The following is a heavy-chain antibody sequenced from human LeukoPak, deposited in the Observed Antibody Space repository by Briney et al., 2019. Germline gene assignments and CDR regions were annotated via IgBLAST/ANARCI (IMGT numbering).Heavy chain of an antibody. CDR1: GFTFDDYG. CDR2: INWNGGSA. J-gene: IGHJ4*02. D-gene: IGHD2-8*02. V-gene: IGHV3-20*04. CDR3: ATYRQVLLPFES. Sequence: GGSLRLSCAASGFTFDDYGMSWVRQAPGKGLEWVFGINWNGGSAGYADSVKGRFTISRDNAKNSLSLQMNSLRAEDTAIYYCATYRQVLLPFESWGQGTLVTVSS.